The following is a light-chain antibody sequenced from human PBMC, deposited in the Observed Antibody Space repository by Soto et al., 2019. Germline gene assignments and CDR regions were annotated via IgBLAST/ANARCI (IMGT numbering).Light chain of an antibody. J-gene: IGKJ1*01. CDR3: QQYNTYWT. CDR2: DAS. Sequence: GDRVTITRRASQNVNNWLAWYQHKPGKAPQLLIYDASVLETGVPSRFSGSGSGTEFTLAISGLQSDDFATYYCQQYNTYWTFGPGTK. V-gene: IGKV1-5*01. CDR1: QNVNNW.